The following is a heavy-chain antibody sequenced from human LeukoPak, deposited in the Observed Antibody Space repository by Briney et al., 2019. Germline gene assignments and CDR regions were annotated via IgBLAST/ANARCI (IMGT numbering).Heavy chain of an antibody. Sequence: HSETLSLTCTVSGGSISSYYWSWIRQPPGKGLEWIGYIYYSGSTNYNPSLKSRVTISVDTSKNQFSLKLSSVTAADTAVYYCARAFSYALAPDYWGQGTLATVSS. CDR2: IYYSGST. CDR1: GGSISSYY. D-gene: IGHD2-2*01. CDR3: ARAFSYALAPDY. J-gene: IGHJ4*02. V-gene: IGHV4-59*01.